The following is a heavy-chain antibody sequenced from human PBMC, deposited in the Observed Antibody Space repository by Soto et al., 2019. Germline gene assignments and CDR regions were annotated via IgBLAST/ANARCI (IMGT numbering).Heavy chain of an antibody. CDR3: ARGEYSSSLGFDY. V-gene: IGHV4-34*01. CDR1: GGSFSGYY. CDR2: INHSGST. D-gene: IGHD6-6*01. J-gene: IGHJ4*02. Sequence: SETLSLTCAVYGGSFSGYYWSWIRQPPGKGLEWIGEINHSGSTNYNPSLKSRVTISVDTSKNQFSLKLSSVTAADTAVYYCARGEYSSSLGFDYWGQGTLVTVS.